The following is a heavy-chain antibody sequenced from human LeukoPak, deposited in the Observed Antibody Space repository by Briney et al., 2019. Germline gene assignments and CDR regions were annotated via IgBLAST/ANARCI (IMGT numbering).Heavy chain of an antibody. V-gene: IGHV4-39*01. CDR2: IYYSGST. D-gene: IGHD4-17*01. CDR1: GGSISSSSYY. J-gene: IGHJ4*02. Sequence: KPSETLSLTCTVSGGSISSSSYYWGWIRQPPGKGLEWIGSIYYSGSTYYNPSLKSRVTISVDTSKNQFSLKLSSVTAADTAVYYCARHVVPKIYGDSYFDYWGQGTLVTVSS. CDR3: ARHVVPKIYGDSYFDY.